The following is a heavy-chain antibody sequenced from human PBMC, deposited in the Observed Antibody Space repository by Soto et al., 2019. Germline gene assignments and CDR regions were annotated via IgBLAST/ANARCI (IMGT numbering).Heavy chain of an antibody. D-gene: IGHD3-22*01. CDR3: AQRGGSGYYGAFDY. Sequence: EVQLLESGGGLVQPGGSLRLSCAASGFTFSTYAMSWVRQAPGKGLEWVSGVSDSGGTTYYADSVKGRFTISRDNSKNTLYLQMSSLRGEDTAVYYCAQRGGSGYYGAFDYWGQGTLVTVSS. V-gene: IGHV3-23*01. CDR2: VSDSGGTT. J-gene: IGHJ4*02. CDR1: GFTFSTYA.